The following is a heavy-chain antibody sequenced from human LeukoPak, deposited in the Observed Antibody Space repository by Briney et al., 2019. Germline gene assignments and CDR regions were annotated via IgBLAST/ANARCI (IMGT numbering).Heavy chain of an antibody. CDR2: IYTSGST. CDR3: ARERTYCGGDCYGWFDP. D-gene: IGHD2-21*02. Sequence: SETLSLTCGVSGYSISRGYFWGWIRQPAGKGLEWIGRIYTSGSTNYNPSLKSRVTISVDTSKNQFSLKLSSVTAADTAVYYCARERTYCGGDCYGWFDPWGQGTLVTVSS. V-gene: IGHV4-61*02. CDR1: GYSISRGYF. J-gene: IGHJ5*02.